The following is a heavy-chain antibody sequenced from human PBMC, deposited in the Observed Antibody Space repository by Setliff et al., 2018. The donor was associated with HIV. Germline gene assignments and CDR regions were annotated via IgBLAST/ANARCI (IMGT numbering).Heavy chain of an antibody. V-gene: IGHV4-38-2*02. Sequence: PSETLSLTCSVSGFSISSGYYWNWVRQPPGQGLEWIGSIYHSGKTYSNPSLKSRVTVSVDTSMNQFSLNLNSVTATDTAVYYCARGTTLNVVPDAFDIWGQGTMVTVSS. D-gene: IGHD4-17*01. CDR2: IYHSGKT. CDR3: ARGTTLNVVPDAFDI. J-gene: IGHJ3*02. CDR1: GFSISSGYY.